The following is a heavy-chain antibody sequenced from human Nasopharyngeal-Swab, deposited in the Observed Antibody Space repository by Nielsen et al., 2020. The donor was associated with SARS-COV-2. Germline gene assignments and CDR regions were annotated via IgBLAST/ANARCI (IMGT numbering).Heavy chain of an antibody. D-gene: IGHD6-19*01. CDR3: ARDWSIAVAGYYYYYGMDV. J-gene: IGHJ6*02. CDR2: MNPNSGNT. Sequence: ASVKVSCKASGYTFTSYDINWVRQATGQGLEWMGWMNPNSGNTGYAQKFQGRVTMTRNTSISTAYMELSSLRSEDTAVYYCARDWSIAVAGYYYYYGMDVWGQGITVTVSS. CDR1: GYTFTSYD. V-gene: IGHV1-8*01.